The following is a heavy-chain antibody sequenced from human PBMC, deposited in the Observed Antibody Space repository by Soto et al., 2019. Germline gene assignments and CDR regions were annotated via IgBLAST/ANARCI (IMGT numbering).Heavy chain of an antibody. D-gene: IGHD2-15*01. CDR3: ARTRRACSGGSCYPSWFDP. CDR1: GGSVSSGSYY. V-gene: IGHV4-61*01. J-gene: IGHJ5*02. Sequence: SETLSLTCTVSGGSVSSGSYYWSWIRQPPGKGLEWIGYIYYSGSTNYNPSLKSRVTISVDTSKNQFSLKLSSVTAADTAVYYCARTRRACSGGSCYPSWFDPWGQGTLVTVSS. CDR2: IYYSGST.